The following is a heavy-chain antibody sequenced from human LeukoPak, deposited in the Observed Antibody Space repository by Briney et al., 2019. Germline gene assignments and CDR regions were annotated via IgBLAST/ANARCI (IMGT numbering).Heavy chain of an antibody. CDR3: ARVGGYPDAFDI. V-gene: IGHV3-53*01. J-gene: IGHJ3*02. D-gene: IGHD3-22*01. CDR2: IYSGGNT. CDR1: GFTFSSYA. Sequence: PGGSLRLSCAASGFTFSSYAMSWVRQAPGKGLEWVSVIYSGGNTYYADSVKGRFTISRDNSKNTLYLQMNSLRAEDTAVYYCARVGGYPDAFDIWGQGTMVTVSS.